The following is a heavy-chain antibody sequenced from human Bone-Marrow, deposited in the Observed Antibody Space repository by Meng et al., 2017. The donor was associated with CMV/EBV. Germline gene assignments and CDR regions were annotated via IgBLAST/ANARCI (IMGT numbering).Heavy chain of an antibody. Sequence: GGSLRLSCAGSGFTFRDYAMSWVRQAPGKGLEWVANIKQDGSEKYYVDSVKGRFTISRDNAKNSLYLQMNSLRAEDTAVYYCARDSFGVAHYGMDVWGQGTTVTVSS. J-gene: IGHJ6*02. CDR2: IKQDGSEK. D-gene: IGHD3-3*01. CDR1: GFTFRDYA. CDR3: ARDSFGVAHYGMDV. V-gene: IGHV3-7*01.